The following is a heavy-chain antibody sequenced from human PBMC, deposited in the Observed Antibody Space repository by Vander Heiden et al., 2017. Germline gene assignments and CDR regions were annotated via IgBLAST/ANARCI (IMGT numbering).Heavy chain of an antibody. D-gene: IGHD4-17*01. J-gene: IGHJ6*02. Sequence: QVNLVESGGDLVTPGGSLRPSCAASGFKFSDFYLRWLRRAPGKGLEWLSYISSSGSTIYIADSVKGRVTISRDNARESLYLQMNNLRVEDTAVYYCARSQTVTGFYYTGMDVWGQGTMVTVS. V-gene: IGHV3-11*01. CDR2: ISSSGSTI. CDR3: ARSQTVTGFYYTGMDV. CDR1: GFKFSDFY.